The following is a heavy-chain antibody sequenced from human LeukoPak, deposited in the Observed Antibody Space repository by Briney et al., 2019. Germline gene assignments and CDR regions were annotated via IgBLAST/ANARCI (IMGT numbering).Heavy chain of an antibody. D-gene: IGHD3-10*01. CDR2: INPNSGGT. CDR1: GYTFTGYY. CDR3: IRGMVRGVNDY. J-gene: IGHJ4*02. V-gene: IGHV1-2*06. Sequence: ASVKVSSKASGYTFTGYYMHWVRQAPGQGLEWMGRINPNSGGTNYAQKFQGRDTMTRDTSISTAYMELSRLRSDDTAVYYCIRGMVRGVNDYWGQGTLVTVSS.